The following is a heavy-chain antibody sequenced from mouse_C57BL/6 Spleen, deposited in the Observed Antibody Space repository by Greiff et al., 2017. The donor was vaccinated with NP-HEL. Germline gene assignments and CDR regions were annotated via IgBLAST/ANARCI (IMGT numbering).Heavy chain of an antibody. Sequence: EVKVEESGGGLVKPGGSLKLSCAASGFTFSDYGMHWVRQAPEKGLEWVAYISSGSSTIYYADTVKGRFTISRDNAKNTLFLQMTSLRSEDTAMYYCATTVVATDAMDYWGQGTSVTVSS. J-gene: IGHJ4*01. CDR2: ISSGSSTI. D-gene: IGHD1-1*01. CDR1: GFTFSDYG. V-gene: IGHV5-17*01. CDR3: ATTVVATDAMDY.